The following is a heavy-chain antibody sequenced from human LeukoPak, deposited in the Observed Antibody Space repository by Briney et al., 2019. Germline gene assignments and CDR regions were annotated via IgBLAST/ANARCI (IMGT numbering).Heavy chain of an antibody. CDR1: GFTFSIYG. CDR2: IRYDGSNK. J-gene: IGHJ4*02. D-gene: IGHD3-22*01. Sequence: GGSLRLSCPASGFTFSIYGMYWVRQAPGKGLEWVAFIRYDGSNKYYEDSVKGRFTISRDNSKNTLYLKMNSLRAEDTAVYYCAKGAAGYDSSGYYAFDYWGQGTLVTVSS. V-gene: IGHV3-30*02. CDR3: AKGAAGYDSSGYYAFDY.